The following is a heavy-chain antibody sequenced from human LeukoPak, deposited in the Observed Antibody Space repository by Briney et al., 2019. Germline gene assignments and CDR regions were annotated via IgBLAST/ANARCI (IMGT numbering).Heavy chain of an antibody. Sequence: GGSLRLSCAVSGFTFSSYAMTWVRRAPGKGLEWVSTFSGSGGTTYYADSVKGRFTISRDTSKNTLYLQMNSLRAEDTAVYYCAKRPDAAEWGLDYWGQGTLVTVSS. D-gene: IGHD1-26*01. J-gene: IGHJ4*02. CDR3: AKRPDAAEWGLDY. V-gene: IGHV3-23*01. CDR2: FSGSGGTT. CDR1: GFTFSSYA.